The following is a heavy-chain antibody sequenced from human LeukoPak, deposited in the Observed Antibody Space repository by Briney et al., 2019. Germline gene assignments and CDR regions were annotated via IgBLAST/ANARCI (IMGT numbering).Heavy chain of an antibody. J-gene: IGHJ4*02. CDR1: GSTFSSYA. D-gene: IGHD3-22*01. V-gene: IGHV3-23*01. CDR2: ISGSGGST. Sequence: GGSLRLSCAASGSTFSSYAMSWVRQAPGKGLEWVSAISGSGGSTYYADSVKGRFTISRDNSKNTLYLQMNSLRAEDTAVYYCANQGYYDSSGYFDYWGQGTLVTVSS. CDR3: ANQGYYDSSGYFDY.